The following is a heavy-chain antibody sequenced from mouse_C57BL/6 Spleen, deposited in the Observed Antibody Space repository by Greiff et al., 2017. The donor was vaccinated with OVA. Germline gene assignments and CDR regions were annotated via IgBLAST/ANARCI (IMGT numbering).Heavy chain of an antibody. V-gene: IGHV1-4*01. CDR3: ASGRGVSFDY. J-gene: IGHJ2*01. CDR2: INPSSGYT. CDR1: GYTFTSYT. Sequence: VQLVESGAELARPGASVKMSCKASGYTFTSYTMHWVKQRPGQGLEWIGYINPSSGYTKYNQKFKDKATLTADKSSGTAYMKLSSLTSEDSAGYYCASGRGVSFDYWGQGTTLTVSS.